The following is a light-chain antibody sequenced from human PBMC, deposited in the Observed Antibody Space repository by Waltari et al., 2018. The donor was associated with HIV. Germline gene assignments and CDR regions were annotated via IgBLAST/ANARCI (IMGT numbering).Light chain of an antibody. V-gene: IGKV1-12*01. CDR3: QQADSFPHT. CDR2: GAS. Sequence: EIQMAQSPSSVTGSVGDRVTIPCRASQSIGSSLAWYQHQPGEAPKLLIFGASRLESGVPPRFVGSGSGTEFALTISSLQTEDSATYYCQQADSFPHTFGGGTKVEV. J-gene: IGKJ4*01. CDR1: QSIGSS.